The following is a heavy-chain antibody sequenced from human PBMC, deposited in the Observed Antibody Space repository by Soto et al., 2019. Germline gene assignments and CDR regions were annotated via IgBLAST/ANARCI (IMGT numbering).Heavy chain of an antibody. Sequence: QVQLVQSGAEVKKPGASVKVSCKASGYTFTSYDINWVRQATGQGLEWMGWMSPNSGNTGFAQKFQGRVTMTRDTSISTAYMELSSLRSEDTAVYYCARDPAGYDFWSGYSNWFDPWGQGTLVTVSS. V-gene: IGHV1-8*01. J-gene: IGHJ5*02. D-gene: IGHD3-3*01. CDR3: ARDPAGYDFWSGYSNWFDP. CDR2: MSPNSGNT. CDR1: GYTFTSYD.